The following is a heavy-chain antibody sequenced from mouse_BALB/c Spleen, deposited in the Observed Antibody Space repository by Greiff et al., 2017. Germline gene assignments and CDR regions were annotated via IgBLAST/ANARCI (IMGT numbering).Heavy chain of an antibody. CDR3: ARVNGWFAY. V-gene: IGHV5-6-5*01. CDR1: GFTFSSYA. Sequence: DVMVVESGGGLVKPGGSLKLSCAASGFTFSSYAMSWVRQTPEKRLEWVASISSGGSTYYPDSVKGRFTISRDNARNILYLQMSSLRSEDTAMYYCARVNGWFAYWGQGTLVTVSA. J-gene: IGHJ3*01. CDR2: ISSGGST.